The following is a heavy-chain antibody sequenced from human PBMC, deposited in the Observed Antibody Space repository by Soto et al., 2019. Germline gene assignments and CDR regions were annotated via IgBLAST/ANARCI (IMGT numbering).Heavy chain of an antibody. V-gene: IGHV4-4*07. Sequence: SETLSLACTVSGRSVRSYYWSWMREPAGKGLEWIGRIYIIGSTNYNPSLKSRVTMSVDTSKKQFSLKLSSVTAADTAVYYCAKSGGYSSGWYYFDYWGQGTLVTVSS. CDR2: IYIIGST. CDR1: GRSVRSYY. D-gene: IGHD6-19*01. J-gene: IGHJ4*02. CDR3: AKSGGYSSGWYYFDY.